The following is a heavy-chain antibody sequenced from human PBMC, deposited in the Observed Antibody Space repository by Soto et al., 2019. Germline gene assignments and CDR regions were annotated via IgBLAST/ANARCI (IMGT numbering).Heavy chain of an antibody. CDR3: ARGRGEIQGP. V-gene: IGHV4-34*01. Sequence: SETLSLTCAVYGGSFSDNYWSWIRQPPGKGLEWLGEINHSGSTNHNPSLKSRVTILAGTSKKQFSLKLSSVTAADTAVYYCARGRGEIQGPWGQGTLVTVSS. CDR1: GGSFSDNY. J-gene: IGHJ5*02. D-gene: IGHD3-16*01. CDR2: INHSGST.